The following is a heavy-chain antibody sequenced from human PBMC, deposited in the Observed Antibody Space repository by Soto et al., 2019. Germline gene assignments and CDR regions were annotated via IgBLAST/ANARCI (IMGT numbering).Heavy chain of an antibody. CDR1: GFSFSMSA. CDR2: IVVGSGNT. D-gene: IGHD6-6*01. J-gene: IGHJ2*01. CDR3: ARYSSSSWYFDL. Sequence: SVKVSCKGSGFSFSMSAVQWVRQARGQRLEWMGWIVVGSGNTKYAQNFQERVTITRDMSTSTVYMDLTTLRPEDTAVYYCARYSSSSWYFDLWGRGTLVTVSS. V-gene: IGHV1-58*01.